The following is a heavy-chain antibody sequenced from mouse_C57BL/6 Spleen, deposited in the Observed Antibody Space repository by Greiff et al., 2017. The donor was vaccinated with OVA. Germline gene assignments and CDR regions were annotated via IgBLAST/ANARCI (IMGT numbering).Heavy chain of an antibody. CDR2: IDPSDSYT. V-gene: IGHV1-69*01. D-gene: IGHD2-4*01. CDR1: GYTFTSYW. CDR3: ARGDYGAWFAY. Sequence: VQLQQPGAELVKPGASVKLSCKASGYTFTSYWMHWVKQRPGRGLEWIGEIDPSDSYTNYNQKFKGKSTLTVDKSSSTAYMQLSSLTSEDSAVYYCARGDYGAWFAYWGQGTLVTVSA. J-gene: IGHJ3*01.